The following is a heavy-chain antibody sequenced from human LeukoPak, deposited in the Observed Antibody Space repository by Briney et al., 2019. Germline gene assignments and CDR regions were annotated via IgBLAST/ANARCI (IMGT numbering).Heavy chain of an antibody. Sequence: EASVKVSCKASGGTFSSYAISWVRQAPGQGLEWMGGIIPIFGTANYAQKFQGRVTITADESTSTAYMELSSLRSEDTALYYCARDNQYSYGPGPFDYWGQGTLVTVSS. CDR3: ARDNQYSYGPGPFDY. CDR1: GGTFSSYA. J-gene: IGHJ4*02. D-gene: IGHD5-18*01. V-gene: IGHV1-69*13. CDR2: IIPIFGTA.